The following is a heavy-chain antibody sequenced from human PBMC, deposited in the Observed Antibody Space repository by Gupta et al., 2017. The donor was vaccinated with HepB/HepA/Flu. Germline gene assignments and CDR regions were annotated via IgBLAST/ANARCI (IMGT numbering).Heavy chain of an antibody. CDR1: GGPISSGGYY. CDR2: IFHSGST. Sequence: QVQLQESGPGLVTPSQTLSLTCTVPGGPISSGGYYRNCIRKRPGKDLEWIGYIFHSGSTDYNPSLKSRLSMSIDTSENQFSLKLTSVTAADTAVYYCVRGGYCPTTGCYGNVFDIWGQGTMITVSS. V-gene: IGHV4-31*03. D-gene: IGHD2-2*01. CDR3: VRGGYCPTTGCYGNVFDI. J-gene: IGHJ3*02.